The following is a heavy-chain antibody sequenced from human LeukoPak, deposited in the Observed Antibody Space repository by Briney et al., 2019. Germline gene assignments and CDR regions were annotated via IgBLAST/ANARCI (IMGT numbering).Heavy chain of an antibody. CDR2: ISSSGSTI. Sequence: GGSLRLSCAASGFTFSSYEMNWVRQAPGKGLEWVSYISSSGSTIYYADSVKGRFTLSRDNARNSLYLQMNSLRAEDTAVYYCARDRLGYFDYWGQGTLVTVSS. J-gene: IGHJ4*02. CDR1: GFTFSSYE. CDR3: ARDRLGYFDY. D-gene: IGHD3-9*01. V-gene: IGHV3-48*03.